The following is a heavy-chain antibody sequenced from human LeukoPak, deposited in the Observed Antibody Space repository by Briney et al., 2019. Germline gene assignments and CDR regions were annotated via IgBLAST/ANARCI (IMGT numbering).Heavy chain of an antibody. J-gene: IGHJ4*02. Sequence: GGSLRLSCAASGVTVSSNYMTWVRQAPGKGLEWVANIKEDGSEKYYVDSVKGRFTISRDNAKNSLYLQMNSLRAEDTAVYYCVRHRGCHYWGQGTLVTVSS. D-gene: IGHD3-10*01. CDR1: GVTVSSNY. CDR3: VRHRGCHY. CDR2: IKEDGSEK. V-gene: IGHV3-7*01.